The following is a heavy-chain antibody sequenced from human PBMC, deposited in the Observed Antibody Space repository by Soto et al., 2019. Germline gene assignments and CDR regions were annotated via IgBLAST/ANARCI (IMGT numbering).Heavy chain of an antibody. CDR3: ASPYYYDSSGYPPAFDI. V-gene: IGHV1-46*01. CDR1: GYTFTSYY. CDR2: INPSGGST. J-gene: IGHJ3*02. Sequence: GASVKVSCKASGYTFTSYYMHCVRQAPGQGLEWMGIINPSGGSTSYAQKFQGRVTMTRDTSTSTVYMELSSLRSEDTAVYYCASPYYYDSSGYPPAFDIWGQGTMVTVSS. D-gene: IGHD3-22*01.